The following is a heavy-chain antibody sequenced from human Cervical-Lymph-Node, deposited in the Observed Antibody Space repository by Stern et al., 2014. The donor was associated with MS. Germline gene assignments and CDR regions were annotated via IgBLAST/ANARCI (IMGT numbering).Heavy chain of an antibody. CDR2: ISWNSAKV. Sequence: VQLGQSGGGLVQPGRSLRLSCVTSGFRFDDYAMHWVRQAPGKGLEWVAGISWNSAKVTYADSVKGRFIISRNNGENSLYLEMHSLRTEDTAFYYCTKARDAIGTYINWFHPWGQGTLVTVSS. CDR3: TKARDAIGTYINWFHP. D-gene: IGHD2-21*01. CDR1: GFRFDDYA. V-gene: IGHV3-9*01. J-gene: IGHJ5*02.